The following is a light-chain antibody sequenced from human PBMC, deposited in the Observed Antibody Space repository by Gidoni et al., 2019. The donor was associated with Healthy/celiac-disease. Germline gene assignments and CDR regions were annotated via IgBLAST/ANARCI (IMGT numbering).Light chain of an antibody. Sequence: SSELTEDPAVSVALGQTVRITCQGDSLRSYYASWYQQKPGQAPVLVLYGKNNLPSGIPDRFSCSSSGITASLTITGAQAEDVADYYCNSRDSSGNHLVFGGGTKLTVL. CDR1: SLRSYY. J-gene: IGLJ2*01. CDR3: NSRDSSGNHLV. V-gene: IGLV3-19*01. CDR2: GKN.